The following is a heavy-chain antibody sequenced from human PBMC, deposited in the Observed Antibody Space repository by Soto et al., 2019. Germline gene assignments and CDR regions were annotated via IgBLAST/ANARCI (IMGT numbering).Heavy chain of an antibody. CDR2: ISGSGENT. CDR1: GFTFSTYA. Sequence: GSLRLSCAASGFTFSTYAMSWVRQAPGKGLEWVSAISGSGENTYYADSVKGRFTISRDNSKNTLFLQMNSLRAEDTAVYYCATRRDASYYYYGMDVWGQGTTVTVSS. V-gene: IGHV3-23*01. D-gene: IGHD2-2*01. J-gene: IGHJ6*02. CDR3: ATRRDASYYYYGMDV.